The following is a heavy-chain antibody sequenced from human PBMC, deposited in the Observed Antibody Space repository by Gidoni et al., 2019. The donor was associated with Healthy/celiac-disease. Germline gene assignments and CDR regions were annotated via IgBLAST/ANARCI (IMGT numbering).Heavy chain of an antibody. CDR3: ARDLFGLNSSSSPYYYYYYGMDV. Sequence: EVQLVESGGGLVKPGGSLRLSCAASGFTFSSYSMNWVRQAPGKGLEWVSSISSSSSYIYYADSVKGRFTISRDNAKNSLYLQMNSLRAEDTAVYYCARDLFGLNSSSSPYYYYYYGMDVWGQGTTVTVSS. D-gene: IGHD6-6*01. J-gene: IGHJ6*02. CDR1: GFTFSSYS. CDR2: ISSSSSYI. V-gene: IGHV3-21*01.